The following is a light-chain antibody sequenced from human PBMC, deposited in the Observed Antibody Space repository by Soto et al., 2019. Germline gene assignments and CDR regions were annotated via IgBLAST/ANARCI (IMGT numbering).Light chain of an antibody. CDR3: QQYGSSPTWT. CDR2: GAS. V-gene: IGKV3-20*01. Sequence: EIVLTHSPGTLSLSPGERATLSCRASQSLSNNYLAWYQQKPGQAPRLVIYGASTRATGIPDRFSGSGSGTDFTLTISSLEFGDSAVYYCQQYGSSPTWTFGQGTKVDIK. J-gene: IGKJ1*01. CDR1: QSLSNNY.